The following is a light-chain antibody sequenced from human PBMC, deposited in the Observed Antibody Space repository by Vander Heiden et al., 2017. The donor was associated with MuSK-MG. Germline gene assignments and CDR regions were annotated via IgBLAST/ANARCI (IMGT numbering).Light chain of an antibody. Sequence: DIFMPQAPDSLSVSLFERATINCKSSQSVLYSSNNKNYLAWYQQKPGQPPKLLIYWASTRESGVPDRFSGSGSGTDFTLTISSLQAEDVAVYYCQQYYSTPLTFGGGTKVEIK. CDR1: QSVLYSSNNKNY. CDR2: WAS. CDR3: QQYYSTPLT. V-gene: IGKV4-1*01. J-gene: IGKJ4*01.